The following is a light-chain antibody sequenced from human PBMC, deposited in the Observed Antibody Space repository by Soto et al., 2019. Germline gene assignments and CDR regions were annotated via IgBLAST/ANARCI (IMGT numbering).Light chain of an antibody. Sequence: EIVLTQSPATLSLSPGERATLPCRPSQSVSSYLAWYQHKPGQAPRLLIYDASNRATGIPARFSGSGSGTDFTLTISSLEPEDFAVYYCQQRSNWPHTFGPGTKLEIK. CDR3: QQRSNWPHT. J-gene: IGKJ2*01. V-gene: IGKV3-11*01. CDR2: DAS. CDR1: QSVSSY.